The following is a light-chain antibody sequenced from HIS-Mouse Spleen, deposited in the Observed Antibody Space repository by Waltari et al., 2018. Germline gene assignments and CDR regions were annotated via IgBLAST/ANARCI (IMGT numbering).Light chain of an antibody. CDR3: GTWDSSLSAVV. CDR2: DNN. V-gene: IGLV1-51*01. J-gene: IGLJ2*01. Sequence: SVLTQPPSVSAAPGQKVTISCSVSSSNIGKNYVSWYQQLPGTAPKLLIYDNNKRPSGIPDRFSGSKSGTSATLGITGLQTGDEADYYCGTWDSSLSAVVFGGGTKLTVL. CDR1: SSNIGKNY.